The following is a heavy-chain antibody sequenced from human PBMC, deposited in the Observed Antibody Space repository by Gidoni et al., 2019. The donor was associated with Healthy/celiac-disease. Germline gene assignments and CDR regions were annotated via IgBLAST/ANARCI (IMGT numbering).Heavy chain of an antibody. J-gene: IGHJ4*02. V-gene: IGHV3-23*01. Sequence: TISRDNSKNTLYLQMNSLRAEDTAVYYCAKADDYWGRVDYWGQGTLVTVSS. D-gene: IGHD3-16*01. CDR3: AKADDYWGRVDY.